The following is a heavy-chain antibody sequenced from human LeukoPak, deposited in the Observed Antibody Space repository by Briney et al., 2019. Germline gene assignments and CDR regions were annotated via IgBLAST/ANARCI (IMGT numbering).Heavy chain of an antibody. CDR1: GFTFSSYG. CDR2: IRYDGSNK. D-gene: IGHD5-24*01. CDR3: AKDRGDYFDY. V-gene: IGHV3-30*02. Sequence: PGGSLRLSCAASGFTFSSYGMHWVRQAPGKGLEWVAFIRYDGSNKYYADSVKGRFTISRDNSKNTLYLQMTSLRVEDTAVYYCAKDRGDYFDYWGQGTLVTVSS. J-gene: IGHJ4*02.